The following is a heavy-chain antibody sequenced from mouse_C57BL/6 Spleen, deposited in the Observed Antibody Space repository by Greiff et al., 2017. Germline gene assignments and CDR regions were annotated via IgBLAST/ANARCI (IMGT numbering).Heavy chain of an antibody. D-gene: IGHD1-1*01. CDR3: ARRNYDGSSLIPFDY. V-gene: IGHV1-39*01. Sequence: EVQLQQSGPELVKPGASVKISCKASGYSFTDYNMNWVKQSNGKSLEWIGVINPNYGTTSYNQKFKGKATLTVDQSSSTAYLQLNSLTSADSAVYYCARRNYDGSSLIPFDYWGQGTTLTVSS. CDR1: GYSFTDYN. CDR2: INPNYGTT. J-gene: IGHJ2*01.